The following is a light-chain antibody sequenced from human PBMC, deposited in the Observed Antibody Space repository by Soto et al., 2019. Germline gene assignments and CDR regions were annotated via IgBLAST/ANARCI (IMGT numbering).Light chain of an antibody. J-gene: IGLJ3*02. CDR2: GNN. CDR3: QSYDTNLSAWV. CDR1: SSNIGAGYD. Sequence: QSVLTQPPSVSGAPGQRVTISCTGSSSNIGAGYDVHWYQHLPGTAPKLLIYGNNNRPSGVPDRFSGSKSSTSASLAITGLQAEDEADYYCQSYDTNLSAWVFGGGTKLTVL. V-gene: IGLV1-40*01.